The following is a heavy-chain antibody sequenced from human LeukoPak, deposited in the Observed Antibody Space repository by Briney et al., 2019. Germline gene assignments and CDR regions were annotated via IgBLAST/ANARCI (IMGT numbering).Heavy chain of an antibody. CDR3: ARDYSYGHDGGMDV. J-gene: IGHJ6*02. V-gene: IGHV3-33*08. D-gene: IGHD5-18*01. CDR1: GFTFSSSW. CDR2: LWYDGSNK. Sequence: GGSLRLSCAASGFTFSSSWIHWVRQAPGKGLEWVAVLWYDGSNKYYADSVKGRFTISRDNSKNTLYLQMNSLRADDTAVYYCARDYSYGHDGGMDVWGQGTTVTVSS.